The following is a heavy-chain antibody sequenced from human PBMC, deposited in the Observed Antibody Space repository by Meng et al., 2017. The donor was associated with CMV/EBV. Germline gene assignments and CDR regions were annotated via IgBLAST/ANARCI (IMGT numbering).Heavy chain of an antibody. V-gene: IGHV4-34*01. CDR2: INHSGST. D-gene: IGHD3-10*01. CDR3: ARESMVRGED. Sequence: QVQVRPWGAGLLKPSETLSLTCAVYGGSFSGYYWSWIRQPPGKGLEWIGEINHSGSTNYNPSLKSRVTISVDTSKNQFSLKLSSVTAADTAVYYCARESMVRGEDWGQGTLVTVSS. CDR1: GGSFSGYY. J-gene: IGHJ4*02.